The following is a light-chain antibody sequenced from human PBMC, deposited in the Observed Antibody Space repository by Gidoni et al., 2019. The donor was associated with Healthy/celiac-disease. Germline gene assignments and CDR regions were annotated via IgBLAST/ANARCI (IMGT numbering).Light chain of an antibody. CDR1: QGSSNY. CDR2: AAS. Sequence: DIQMTQSPSSLSASVGDRVTITRRASQGSSNYVAWYQQKPGKVPKLLIYAASTLQSGVPSRFSGSGSGTDFTLTISSLQPEDVATYYCQKYNSAPLTFGEGTRLEIK. CDR3: QKYNSAPLT. J-gene: IGKJ5*01. V-gene: IGKV1-27*01.